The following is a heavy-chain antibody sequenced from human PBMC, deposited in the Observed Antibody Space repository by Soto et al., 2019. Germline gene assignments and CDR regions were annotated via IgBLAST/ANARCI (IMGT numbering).Heavy chain of an antibody. J-gene: IGHJ3*02. CDR3: ARAKSRDTGLVDAFDI. CDR1: GGSISSGYYY. Sequence: TLSLTCTVSGGSISSGYYYWSWIRQPPGKGLEWIGYIYSSGSTYYNPSLKSRLTISPDTSKSQFSLKLSSVTAADTAVYYCARAKSRDTGLVDAFDIWGQGTMVTVSS. V-gene: IGHV4-30-4*01. CDR2: IYSSGST. D-gene: IGHD5-18*01.